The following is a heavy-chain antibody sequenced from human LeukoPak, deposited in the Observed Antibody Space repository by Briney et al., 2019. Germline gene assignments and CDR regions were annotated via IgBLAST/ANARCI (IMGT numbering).Heavy chain of an antibody. V-gene: IGHV4-34*01. J-gene: IGHJ4*02. CDR3: AGSNWVDY. D-gene: IGHD7-27*01. Sequence: ASETLSLTCAVYGGSFSGYYWSWIRQPPGKGLEWIGEINHSGSTNYNPSLKSRVTISVDTSKNQFSLKLSSVTAADTAVYYCAGSNWVDYWGQGTLVTVSS. CDR1: GGSFSGYY. CDR2: INHSGST.